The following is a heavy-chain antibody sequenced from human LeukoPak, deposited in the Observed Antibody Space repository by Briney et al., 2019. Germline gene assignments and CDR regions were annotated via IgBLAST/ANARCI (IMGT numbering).Heavy chain of an antibody. J-gene: IGHJ6*03. CDR2: ISSSSSYI. CDR1: GFTFSSYS. Sequence: GGSLRLSCAASGFTFSSYSMNWVRQAPGKGLEWVSSISSSSSYIYYADSVKGRFTISRDNAKNSLYLQMNSLRAEDTAVYYCARRVELLGYYYMDVWGKGTTVTVSS. V-gene: IGHV3-21*01. CDR3: ARRVELLGYYYMDV. D-gene: IGHD1-26*01.